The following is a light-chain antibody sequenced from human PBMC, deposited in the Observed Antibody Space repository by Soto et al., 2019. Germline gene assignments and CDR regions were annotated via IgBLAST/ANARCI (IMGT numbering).Light chain of an antibody. J-gene: IGKJ3*01. CDR2: SAS. CDR3: QQYYTTPFT. V-gene: IGKV4-1*01. Sequence: DIVLTQSPDSLAVSLGERATINCKSSQSVLYSSNNKNCLAWFQQKPGQPPKLLIYSASTRESGVPDRFSGSGARTDFTLTSSSLQAEDVAVYYCQQYYTTPFTFGPGTKVDIK. CDR1: QSVLYSSNNKNC.